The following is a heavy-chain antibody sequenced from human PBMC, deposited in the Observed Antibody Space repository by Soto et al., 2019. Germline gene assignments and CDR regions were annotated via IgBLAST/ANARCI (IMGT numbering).Heavy chain of an antibody. V-gene: IGHV1-2*04. Sequence: GASVKVSCKASGYTFTGYYMHWVRQAPGQGLEWMGWINPNSGGTNYAQKFQGWVTMTRDTSISTAYMELSRLRSDDTAVYYCAREGDVLVPAAPYYYYGMDVWGQGTTVTVSS. CDR2: INPNSGGT. D-gene: IGHD2-2*01. CDR1: GYTFTGYY. J-gene: IGHJ6*02. CDR3: AREGDVLVPAAPYYYYGMDV.